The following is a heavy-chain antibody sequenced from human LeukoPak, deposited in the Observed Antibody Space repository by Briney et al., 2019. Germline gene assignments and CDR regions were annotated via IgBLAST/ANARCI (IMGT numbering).Heavy chain of an antibody. V-gene: IGHV1-69*04. D-gene: IGHD2/OR15-2a*01. J-gene: IGHJ5*02. CDR1: GGTFSSYA. CDR2: IIPIFGIA. Sequence: SVKVSCKASGGTFSSYAISWVRQAPGQGLEWMGRIIPIFGIANYAQKFQGRVTITADKSTSTAYMEPSSLRSEDTAVYYCARAIEGWFDPWGQGTLVTVSS. CDR3: ARAIEGWFDP.